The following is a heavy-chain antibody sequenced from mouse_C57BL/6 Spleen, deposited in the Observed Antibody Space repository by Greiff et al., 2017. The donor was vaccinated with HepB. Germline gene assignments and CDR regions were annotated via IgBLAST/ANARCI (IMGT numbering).Heavy chain of an antibody. CDR1: GYTFTSYW. CDR3: ARSGSSYTGGAMDY. Sequence: QVQLQQPGAELVKPGASVKMSCKASGYTFTSYWITWVKQRPGQGLEWIGDIYPGSGSTNYNEKFKSKATLTVDTSSSTAYMQLSSLTSEDSAVYYCARSGSSYTGGAMDYWGQGTSVTVSS. CDR2: IYPGSGST. V-gene: IGHV1-55*01. D-gene: IGHD1-1*01. J-gene: IGHJ4*01.